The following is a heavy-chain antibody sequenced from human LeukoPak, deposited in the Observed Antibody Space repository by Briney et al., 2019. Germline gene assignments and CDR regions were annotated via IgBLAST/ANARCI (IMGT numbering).Heavy chain of an antibody. Sequence: ASVKVSCKASGGTFSSYAISWVRQAPGQGLEWMGGIIPIFGTANYAQKFQGRVTITADESTSTAYMELSSLRSEDTAEYYCARGEGDYSWFDPLGQGTLVTVSS. J-gene: IGHJ5*02. D-gene: IGHD2-21*02. CDR2: IIPIFGTA. CDR1: GGTFSSYA. CDR3: ARGEGDYSWFDP. V-gene: IGHV1-69*13.